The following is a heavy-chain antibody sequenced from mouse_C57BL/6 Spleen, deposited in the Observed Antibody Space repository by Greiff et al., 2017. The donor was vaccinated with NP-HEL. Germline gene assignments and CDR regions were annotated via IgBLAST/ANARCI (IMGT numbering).Heavy chain of an antibody. CDR3: TRWDYSFFDY. V-gene: IGHV1-15*01. J-gene: IGHJ2*01. CDR2: IDPETGGT. CDR1: GYTFTDYE. Sequence: VKLLESGAELVRPGASVTLSCKASGYTFTDYEMHWVKQTPVHGLEWIGAIDPETGGTAYNQKFKGKAILTADKSSSTAYMELRSLTSEDSAVYYCTRWDYSFFDYWGQGTTLTVSS. D-gene: IGHD2-12*01.